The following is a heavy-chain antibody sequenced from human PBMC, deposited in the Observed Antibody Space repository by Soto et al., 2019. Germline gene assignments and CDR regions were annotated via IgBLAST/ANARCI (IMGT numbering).Heavy chain of an antibody. CDR3: ARTLYDSSGYHHFQY. D-gene: IGHD3-22*01. V-gene: IGHV3-33*01. CDR1: GFTFSSYG. CDR2: IWYDGSNK. J-gene: IGHJ1*01. Sequence: QVQLVESGGGVVQPGRSLRLSCAASGFTFSSYGMHWVRQAPGKGLEWAAVIWYDGSNKYYAGSVKGRFTISRDNSKNTLYLRMNSLRAEDTAVYYCARTLYDSSGYHHFQYWGQGTLVTVSS.